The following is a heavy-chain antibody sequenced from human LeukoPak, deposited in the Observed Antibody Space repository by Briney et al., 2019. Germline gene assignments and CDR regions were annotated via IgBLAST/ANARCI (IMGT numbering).Heavy chain of an antibody. CDR1: GGSISSYY. V-gene: IGHV4-4*09. CDR3: ARGGWELLPFDY. Sequence: PSETLSITCTVTGGSISSYYWSWIRQPPGKRLEWIGYIYTSGSTNYNPSLKSRVTISVDTSKNQFSLKLSSVTAADTAVYYCARGGWELLPFDYWGQGTLVTVSS. CDR2: IYTSGST. D-gene: IGHD1-26*01. J-gene: IGHJ4*02.